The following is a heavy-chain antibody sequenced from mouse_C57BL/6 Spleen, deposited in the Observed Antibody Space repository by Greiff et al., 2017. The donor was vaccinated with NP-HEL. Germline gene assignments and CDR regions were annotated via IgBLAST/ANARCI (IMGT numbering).Heavy chain of an antibody. CDR1: GFSFTSYA. CDR2: IWTGGGT. CDR3: AREYYGSSWDYAMDY. J-gene: IGHJ4*01. V-gene: IGHV2-9-1*01. D-gene: IGHD1-1*01. Sequence: VHLVESGPGLVAPSQRLSITCTVSGFSFTSYAISWVRQPPGKGLEWLGVIWTGGGTNYNSALKSRLSISKDNSKSQVFLKMNSLQTDDTARYYCAREYYGSSWDYAMDYWGQGTSVTVSS.